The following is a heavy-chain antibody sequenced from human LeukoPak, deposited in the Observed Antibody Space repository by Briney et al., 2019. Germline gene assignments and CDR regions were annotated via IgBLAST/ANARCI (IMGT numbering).Heavy chain of an antibody. CDR2: IYRTGST. Sequence: SETLSLTCTVSGGSISSYYWSWIRQPPGKGLEWIANIYRTGSTNYNPSLSSRVTISIDTAKNQFSLKLTSVTAADTAVYYCARRGRNSSGWQDYLWGQGTLVTVSS. CDR1: GGSISSYY. J-gene: IGHJ4*02. D-gene: IGHD6-25*01. CDR3: ARRGRNSSGWQDYL. V-gene: IGHV4-59*01.